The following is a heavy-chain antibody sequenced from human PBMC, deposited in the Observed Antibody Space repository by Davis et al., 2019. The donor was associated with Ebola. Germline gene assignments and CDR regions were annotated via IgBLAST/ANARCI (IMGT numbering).Heavy chain of an antibody. D-gene: IGHD2-21*01. Sequence: AASVKVSCKASGYTLTSHGSSWLRQAPRQGLEWMGWISAYNGNTNYAQKFQGRVTITADRSKRTAYMELSSLRSEDTAVYYCARSEHCGGDCYLPFDYWGQGTLVTVSS. CDR2: ISAYNGNT. V-gene: IGHV1-18*01. CDR1: GYTLTSHG. CDR3: ARSEHCGGDCYLPFDY. J-gene: IGHJ4*02.